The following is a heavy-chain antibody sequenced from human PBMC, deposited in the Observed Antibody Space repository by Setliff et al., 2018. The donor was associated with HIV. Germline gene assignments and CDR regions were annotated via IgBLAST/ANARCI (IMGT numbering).Heavy chain of an antibody. CDR3: ARSYCGGGLCFRGLDL. V-gene: IGHV4-4*02. CDR1: GGSISSSNW. Sequence: SETLSLTCSVSGGSISSSNWWSWVRQPPGKGLEWIGEIDHSGSANHNPSLKSRVNISIDKSKNQFSLKLSSVTAADTAVYYCARSYCGGGLCFRGLDLWGQGTTVTVSS. CDR2: IDHSGSA. J-gene: IGHJ6*02. D-gene: IGHD2-21*01.